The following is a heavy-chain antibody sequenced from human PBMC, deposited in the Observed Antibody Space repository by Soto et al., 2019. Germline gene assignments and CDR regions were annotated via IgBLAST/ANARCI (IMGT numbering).Heavy chain of an antibody. CDR1: GFTFSSYA. J-gene: IGHJ4*02. CDR3: AKGMIVVPLGDYFDY. D-gene: IGHD3-22*01. V-gene: IGHV3-23*01. CDR2: ISGSGGST. Sequence: EVQLLESGGGLVQPGGSLRLSCAASGFTFSSYAMSWVRQAPGKGLEWVSAISGSGGSTYYADSVKGRFTISRDNSKNTLYLQMNSLRAEDTAVYYYAKGMIVVPLGDYFDYWGQGTLVTVSS.